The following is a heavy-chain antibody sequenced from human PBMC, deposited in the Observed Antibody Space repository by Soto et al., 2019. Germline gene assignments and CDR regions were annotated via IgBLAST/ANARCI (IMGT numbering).Heavy chain of an antibody. CDR3: ATSNWFDP. CDR1: GGSISSRGYY. J-gene: IGHJ5*02. V-gene: IGHV4-39*01. Sequence: QLQLQESGPGLVKPSETLSLTCTVSGGSISSRGYYWGWIRQPPGKGLEWIGTIYYSGSTYYNPSLKSRVTISVDTSKNQFSLKLSSVTAADTAVYDCATSNWFDPWGQGTLVTVSS. CDR2: IYYSGST.